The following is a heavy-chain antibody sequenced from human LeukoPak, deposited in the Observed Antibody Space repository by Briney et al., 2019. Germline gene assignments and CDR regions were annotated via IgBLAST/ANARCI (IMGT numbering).Heavy chain of an antibody. CDR2: ISGSSNVI. Sequence: GGALRLSCAASGFTFSTHNMAWVRQAPGKGGEWLSYISGSSNVIYYADSVKGRFTISRDNAKDSLYLQMNSLKAEDTAVYYCARGLYYMDVWGKGTTVTVSS. V-gene: IGHV3-48*01. CDR1: GFTFSTHN. CDR3: ARGLYYMDV. J-gene: IGHJ6*03.